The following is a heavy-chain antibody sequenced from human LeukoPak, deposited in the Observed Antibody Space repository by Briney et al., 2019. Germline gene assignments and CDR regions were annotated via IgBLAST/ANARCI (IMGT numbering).Heavy chain of an antibody. CDR1: GFTFSSYG. CDR3: AKDHMTTVTTSDFDY. V-gene: IGHV3-30*18. J-gene: IGHJ4*02. D-gene: IGHD4-17*01. Sequence: GGSLRLSCAASGFTFSSYGMHWVRQAPGKGLEWVAVISYDGSNKYYADSVKGRFTISRDNSKNTLYLQMNSLRAEDTAVYYCAKDHMTTVTTSDFDYWGQGTLVTVSS. CDR2: ISYDGSNK.